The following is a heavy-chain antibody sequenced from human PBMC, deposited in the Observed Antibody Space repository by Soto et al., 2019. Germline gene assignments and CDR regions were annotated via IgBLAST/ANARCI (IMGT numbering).Heavy chain of an antibody. V-gene: IGHV3-30-3*01. CDR1: GFTFSNCA. J-gene: IGHJ4*02. D-gene: IGHD6-19*01. CDR2: ISNEGSKK. Sequence: QVQLVESGGGVVQPGRSLRLSCAASGFTFSNCAMHWVRQAPGKGLEWVAVISNEGSKKYYADSLKGRFTISRYSAKNTLYLQMTSMSAEDTAVYSCETDPYNCGWMGYWGQGTLVTVSS. CDR3: ETDPYNCGWMGY.